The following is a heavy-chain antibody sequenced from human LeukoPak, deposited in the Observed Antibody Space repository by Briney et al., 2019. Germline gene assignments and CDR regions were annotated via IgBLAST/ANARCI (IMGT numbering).Heavy chain of an antibody. CDR1: GDSVSSNSAA. CDR2: TYYRSKWYN. CDR3: ARGRDTGYSSSWYVWFDP. D-gene: IGHD6-13*01. Sequence: SQTLSLTCAISGDSVSSNSAAWNWIRQSPSRGLEWLGRTYYRSKWYNDYAVSVKSRITINPDTSKNQFSLQLNSVTPEDTPVYYCARGRDTGYSSSWYVWFDPWGQGTLVTVSS. V-gene: IGHV6-1*01. J-gene: IGHJ5*02.